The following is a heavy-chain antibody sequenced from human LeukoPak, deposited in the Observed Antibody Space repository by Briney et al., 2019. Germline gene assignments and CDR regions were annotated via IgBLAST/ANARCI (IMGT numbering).Heavy chain of an antibody. V-gene: IGHV3-23*01. Sequence: PGGSLRLSCAASGFTFSSFGMYWVRQTSGSGLEWVAGLTGSGGTTYHAASVEGRFTISRDNSKNTLYLQMNSLRAEDTAVYYCAEGHTVTSNLDYWGQGTLVTVSS. CDR1: GFTFSSFG. CDR2: LTGSGGTT. J-gene: IGHJ4*02. CDR3: AEGHTVTSNLDY. D-gene: IGHD4-17*01.